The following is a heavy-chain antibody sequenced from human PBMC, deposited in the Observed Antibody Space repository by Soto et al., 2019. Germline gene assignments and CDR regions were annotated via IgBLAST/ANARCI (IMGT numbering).Heavy chain of an antibody. CDR2: IYTSGST. Sequence: SETLSLTCTVSVGSVSSYYWSWIRQPAGKGLEWIGRIYTSGSTNYNPSLKSRVTMSVDTSKNQFSLKLSSVTAADTAVYYCARSIAARPWFDPWGQGTLVTVSS. CDR1: VGSVSSYY. J-gene: IGHJ5*02. V-gene: IGHV4-4*07. CDR3: ARSIAARPWFDP. D-gene: IGHD6-6*01.